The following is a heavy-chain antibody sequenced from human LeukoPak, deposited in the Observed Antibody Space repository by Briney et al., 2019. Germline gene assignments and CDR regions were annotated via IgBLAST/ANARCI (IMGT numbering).Heavy chain of an antibody. CDR1: GFTFSVHT. Sequence: GGSLRLSCSASGFTFSVHTMHWVRQAPGKGLEYLSGLSNRGDSTYYADSVRGRFTISRDNSKNMVYLQMSSLRADDTALYYCVKGARAGVFDCWGQGTLVTVTS. V-gene: IGHV3-64D*06. J-gene: IGHJ4*02. D-gene: IGHD6-25*01. CDR3: VKGARAGVFDC. CDR2: LSNRGDST.